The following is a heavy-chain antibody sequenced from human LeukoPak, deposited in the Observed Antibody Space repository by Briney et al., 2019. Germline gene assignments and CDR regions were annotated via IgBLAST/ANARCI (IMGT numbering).Heavy chain of an antibody. CDR2: ISGSGGST. CDR3: AKRGVVIRVILVGFHKEAYYFDS. Sequence: GGSLRLSCAVSGITLSNYGMSWVRQAPGKGLQWVAGISGSGGSTNYADSGKGRFTISRDNPKNTLYLQMNSLRDEDTAVYFCAKRGVVIRVILVGFHKEAYYFDSWGQGALVAVSS. CDR1: GITLSNYG. D-gene: IGHD3-22*01. V-gene: IGHV3-23*01. J-gene: IGHJ4*02.